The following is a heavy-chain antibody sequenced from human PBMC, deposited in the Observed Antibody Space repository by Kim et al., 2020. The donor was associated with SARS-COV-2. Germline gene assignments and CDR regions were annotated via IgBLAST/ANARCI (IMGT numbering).Heavy chain of an antibody. J-gene: IGHJ4*02. V-gene: IGHV3-21*01. CDR3: ARDLFLAADEGY. D-gene: IGHD6-13*01. Sequence: YYADSVKGRFTISRDNAQNSLYLQMNSLRAEDTAVYYCARDLFLAADEGYWGQGTLVTVSS.